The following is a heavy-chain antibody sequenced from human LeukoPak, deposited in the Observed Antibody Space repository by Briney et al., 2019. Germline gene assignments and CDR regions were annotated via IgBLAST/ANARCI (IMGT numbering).Heavy chain of an antibody. CDR3: AREGDSSGYYYWFSVYYGMDV. CDR2: INHSGST. J-gene: IGHJ6*02. V-gene: IGHV4-34*01. Sequence: KPSETLSLTCAVYGGSFSGYYWSWLRQPPGKGLEWIGEINHSGSTNYNPSLKSRVTISVDTSKSQFSLKLSSVTAADTAVYYCAREGDSSGYYYWFSVYYGMDVWGQGTTVTVSS. CDR1: GGSFSGYY. D-gene: IGHD3-22*01.